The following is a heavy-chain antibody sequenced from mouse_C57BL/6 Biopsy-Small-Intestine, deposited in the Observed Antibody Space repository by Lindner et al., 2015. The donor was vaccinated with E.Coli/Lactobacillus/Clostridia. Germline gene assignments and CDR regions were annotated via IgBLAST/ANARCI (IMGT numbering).Heavy chain of an antibody. J-gene: IGHJ1*03. CDR1: GYSFTGYF. CDR3: ARRNYGSRFWYFDV. CDR2: INPYNGDT. V-gene: IGHV1-20*01. Sequence: VQLQESGPELVKPGDSVKISCKASGYSFTGYFMNWVMQSHGKSLEWIGRINPYNGDTFYNQKFKGKATLTVDKSSSTAHMELRSLTSEDSAVYYCARRNYGSRFWYFDVWGTGTTVIVSS. D-gene: IGHD1-1*01.